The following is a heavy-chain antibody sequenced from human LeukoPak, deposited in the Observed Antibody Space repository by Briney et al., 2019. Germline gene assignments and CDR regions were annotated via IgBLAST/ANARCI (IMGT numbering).Heavy chain of an antibody. V-gene: IGHV3-23*01. CDR1: GFTFSTSA. D-gene: IGHD7-27*01. J-gene: IGHJ4*02. Sequence: GGSLRLSCAASGFTFSTSAMTWVRQAPGKGLEWVSGISGSGVTDYADSVKGRFTISRDNSMNTLYLQMNSLRAEDTAVYYCAKDLNWGGRWGQGTLVTVSS. CDR3: AKDLNWGGR. CDR2: ISGSGVT.